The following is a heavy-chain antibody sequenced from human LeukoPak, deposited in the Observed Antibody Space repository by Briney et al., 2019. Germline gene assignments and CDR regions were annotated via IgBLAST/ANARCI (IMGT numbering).Heavy chain of an antibody. D-gene: IGHD3-9*01. CDR2: IYYSGST. CDR3: ARYSTVLRYFDWLGYFDY. J-gene: IGHJ4*02. CDR1: GGSISSSRYY. V-gene: IGHV4-39*07. Sequence: PSETLSLTCTVSGGSISSSRYYWGWIRQPPGKGLEWIGSIYYSGSTNYNPSLKSRVTISVDTSKNQFSLKLSSVTAADTAVYYCARYSTVLRYFDWLGYFDYWGQGTLVTVSS.